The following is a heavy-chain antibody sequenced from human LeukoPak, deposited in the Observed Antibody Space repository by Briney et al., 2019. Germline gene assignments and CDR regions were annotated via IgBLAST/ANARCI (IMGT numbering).Heavy chain of an antibody. CDR2: ISGSGGST. D-gene: IGHD3-10*01. V-gene: IGHV3-23*01. CDR3: ARDPGSLYYFDY. J-gene: IGHJ4*02. Sequence: GGSLRLSCAASGFTFSSYAMSWVRQAPGKGLEWVLAISGSGGSTYYADSVKGRFTISRDNSKNTLYLQMNSLRAEDTAVYYCARDPGSLYYFDYWGQGTLVTVSS. CDR1: GFTFSSYA.